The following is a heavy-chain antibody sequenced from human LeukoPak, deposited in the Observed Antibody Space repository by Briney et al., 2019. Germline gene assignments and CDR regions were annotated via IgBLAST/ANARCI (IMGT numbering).Heavy chain of an antibody. CDR2: ISSSGSTI. Sequence: GGSLRLSCAASGFTFSNAWMSWVRQAPGKGLEWVSYISSSGSTIYYADSVKGRFTISRDNAKNSLYLQMNSLRVEDTAVYYCARDPIDYGDYGDLYYYYYMDVWGKGTTVTVSS. J-gene: IGHJ6*03. CDR1: GFTFSNAW. D-gene: IGHD4-17*01. V-gene: IGHV3-11*04. CDR3: ARDPIDYGDYGDLYYYYYMDV.